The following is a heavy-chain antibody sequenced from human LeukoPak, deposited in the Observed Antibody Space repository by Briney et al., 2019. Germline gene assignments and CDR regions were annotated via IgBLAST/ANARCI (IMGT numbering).Heavy chain of an antibody. V-gene: IGHV1-69*05. Sequence: SVKVSCKASGGTFSSYAISWVRQAPGQGLEWMGGIIPIFVTANYAQKFQGRVTITTDGSTSTAYMELSSLRSEDTAVYYCARAREMATVNWFDPWGQGTLVTVSS. CDR1: GGTFSSYA. J-gene: IGHJ5*02. CDR2: IIPIFVTA. D-gene: IGHD5-24*01. CDR3: ARAREMATVNWFDP.